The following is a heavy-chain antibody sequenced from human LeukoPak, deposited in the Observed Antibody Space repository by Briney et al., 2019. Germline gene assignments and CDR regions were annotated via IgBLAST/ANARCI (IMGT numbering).Heavy chain of an antibody. CDR3: AKGQDLDDAFDI. J-gene: IGHJ3*02. V-gene: IGHV3-9*01. Sequence: PGGSLRLSCAASGFTFSDYAMHWVRQAPGKGLEWVSGISWNSGSIGYADSVKGRFTISRDNAKNSLYLQMNSLRAEDTALYYCAKGQDLDDAFDIWGQGTMVTVSS. CDR1: GFTFSDYA. CDR2: ISWNSGSI.